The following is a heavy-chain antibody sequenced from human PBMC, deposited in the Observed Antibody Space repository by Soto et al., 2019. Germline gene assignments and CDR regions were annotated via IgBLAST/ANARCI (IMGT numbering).Heavy chain of an antibody. CDR2: ISSSGRTT. J-gene: IGHJ4*02. Sequence: VGSLRLSCAASGFTFGDYYMAWIRQAPGKGLEWISYISSSGRTTYYADSVKGRFTISRDNAKNSLYLQMNSLRADDTAVYYCARDLSVVFDYWGQGTLVTVSS. D-gene: IGHD2-15*01. CDR1: GFTFGDYY. CDR3: ARDLSVVFDY. V-gene: IGHV3-11*01.